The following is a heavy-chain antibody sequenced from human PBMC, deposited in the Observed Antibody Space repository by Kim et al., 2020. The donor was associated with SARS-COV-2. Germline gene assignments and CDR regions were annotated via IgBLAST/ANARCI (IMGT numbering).Heavy chain of an antibody. Sequence: SADSDKGRFTISRDHSTNTLYLQMNSLRAEDTAVYYCARDPIPGSSGWYWWGQGTLVTVSS. D-gene: IGHD6-19*01. CDR3: ARDPIPGSSGWYW. J-gene: IGHJ4*02. V-gene: IGHV3-23*01.